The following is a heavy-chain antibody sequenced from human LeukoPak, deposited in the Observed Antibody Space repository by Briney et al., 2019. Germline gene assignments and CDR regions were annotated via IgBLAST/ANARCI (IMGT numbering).Heavy chain of an antibody. CDR1: GLSFSSYG. J-gene: IGHJ4*02. CDR3: ARDLHSYGY. Sequence: GGSLRLSCAASGLSFSSYGMHWVRQAPGKGLEWVAFIRYDGSNKDYADSVKGRFTFSRDNSQKTLYLQMSSLRAEDTAVYYCARDLHSYGYWGQGTLVTVSS. V-gene: IGHV3-30*02. CDR2: IRYDGSNK. D-gene: IGHD5-18*01.